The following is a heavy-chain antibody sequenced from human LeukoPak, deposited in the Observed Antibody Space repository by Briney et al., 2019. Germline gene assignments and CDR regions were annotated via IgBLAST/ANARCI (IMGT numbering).Heavy chain of an antibody. J-gene: IGHJ4*02. D-gene: IGHD2-2*01. Sequence: GGSLRLSCAASGFPFTRYWMTWVRQAPGKGLEWVADIKQDGSEKYYLGAVEGRFTISRDNPNKSVYLQMNSLRVEDTALYFCARHSSTSRWSPPHYWGQGSLVTVSS. CDR2: IKQDGSEK. CDR3: ARHSSTSRWSPPHY. CDR1: GFPFTRYW. V-gene: IGHV3-7*01.